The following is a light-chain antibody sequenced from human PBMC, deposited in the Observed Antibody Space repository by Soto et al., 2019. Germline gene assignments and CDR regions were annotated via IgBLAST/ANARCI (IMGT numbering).Light chain of an antibody. Sequence: DIQMTQSPSSVSASVGDRVTITCRASQGISTWLVWYQQKAGKAPKLLIYAASNLQSGVPSRFSGSGSGTDFTLTISSLQPEDFATYYCQQANSFPLTFGGGTKVEIK. J-gene: IGKJ4*01. CDR3: QQANSFPLT. CDR1: QGISTW. V-gene: IGKV1-12*01. CDR2: AAS.